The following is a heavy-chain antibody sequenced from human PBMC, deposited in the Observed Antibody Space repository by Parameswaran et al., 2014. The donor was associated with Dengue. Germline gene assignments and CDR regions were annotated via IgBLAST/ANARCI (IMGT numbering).Heavy chain of an antibody. Sequence: WIRQPQGRGWSGFSYISSSGSTIYYADSVKGRFTISRDNAKNSLYLQMNSLRAEDTAVYYCARGSRGIAAADNYYYYGMDVWGQGTTVTVSS. J-gene: IGHJ6*02. CDR2: ISSSGSTI. V-gene: IGHV3-11*04. D-gene: IGHD6-13*01. CDR3: ARGSRGIAAADNYYYYGMDV.